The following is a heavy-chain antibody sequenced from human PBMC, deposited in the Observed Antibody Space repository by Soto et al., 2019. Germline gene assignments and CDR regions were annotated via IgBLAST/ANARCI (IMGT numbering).Heavy chain of an antibody. CDR1: AYTFTNFG. V-gene: IGHV1-18*01. J-gene: IGHJ4*02. Sequence: QVQLVQSGAEVKKPGASVKVSCKASAYTFTNFGITWVRQAPGQGLEWMGWISGYNDNTRYAQKLPGIVSMTTDTSTNTPHTELRGVRSDDTAVYYCARLIYGVNPADYWGQGTQATVSS. CDR3: ARLIYGVNPADY. CDR2: ISGYNDNT. D-gene: IGHD4-17*01.